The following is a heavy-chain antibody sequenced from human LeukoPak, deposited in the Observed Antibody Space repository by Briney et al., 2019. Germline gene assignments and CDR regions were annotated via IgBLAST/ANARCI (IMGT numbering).Heavy chain of an antibody. CDR2: IYYSGST. CDR3: ARDVWNDAPLVGP. Sequence: SETLSLTCTVSGGSISSYYWSWIRQPSGKGLEWIGYIYYSGSTNYNPSLKSRVTISVDTSKNQFSLKLSSVTAADTAVYYCARDVWNDAPLVGPWGQGTLVTVSS. J-gene: IGHJ5*02. D-gene: IGHD1-1*01. CDR1: GGSISSYY. V-gene: IGHV4-59*01.